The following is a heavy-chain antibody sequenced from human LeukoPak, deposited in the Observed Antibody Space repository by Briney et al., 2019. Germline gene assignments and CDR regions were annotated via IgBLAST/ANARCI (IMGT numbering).Heavy chain of an antibody. V-gene: IGHV4-30-4*01. D-gene: IGHD2-21*02. Sequence: SETLSLTCTVSGGSISSGDYSWSWIRQPPGQGLEWIGYIYYSGSTYYNPSLKSRVTISVDTSKNQFSLKLSSVTAADTAVYYCARVNGDYVGLDYWGQGTLVTVSS. CDR2: IYYSGST. CDR1: GGSISSGDYS. CDR3: ARVNGDYVGLDY. J-gene: IGHJ4*02.